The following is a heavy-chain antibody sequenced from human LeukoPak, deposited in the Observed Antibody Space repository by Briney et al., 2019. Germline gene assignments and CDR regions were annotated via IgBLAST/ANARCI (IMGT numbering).Heavy chain of an antibody. CDR2: ISSSGSTI. CDR1: GFTFSDYY. D-gene: IGHD2-15*01. J-gene: IGHJ6*02. V-gene: IGHV3-11*01. Sequence: GGSLRLSCAASGFTFSDYYMSWIRQAPGKGLEWVSYISSSGSTIYYADSVKGRFTISRDNAKNSLYLQMNSLRAEDTAVYYRARSQLLLVYYGMDVWGQGTTVTVSS. CDR3: ARSQLLLVYYGMDV.